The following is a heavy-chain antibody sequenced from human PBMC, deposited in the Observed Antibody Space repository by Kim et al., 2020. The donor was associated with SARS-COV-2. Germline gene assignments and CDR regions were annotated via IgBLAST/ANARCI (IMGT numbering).Heavy chain of an antibody. V-gene: IGHV3-30*18. CDR3: AKDRSATLRFLEWLFAGEPDGMDV. CDR2: ISYDGSNK. Sequence: GGSLRLSCAASGFTFSSYGMHWVRQAPGKGLEWVAVISYDGSNKYYADSVKGRFTISRDNSKNTLYLQMNSLRAEDTAVYYCAKDRSATLRFLEWLFAGEPDGMDVWGQGTTVTVSS. J-gene: IGHJ6*02. CDR1: GFTFSSYG. D-gene: IGHD3-3*01.